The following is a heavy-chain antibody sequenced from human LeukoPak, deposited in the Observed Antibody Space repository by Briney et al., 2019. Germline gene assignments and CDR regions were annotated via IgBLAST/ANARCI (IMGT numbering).Heavy chain of an antibody. CDR2: TYSGGTT. CDR1: GFSVSGNY. Sequence: GGSLRLSCAVSGFSVSGNYMSWVRLAPGRGLEWVSVTYSGGTTFYAGSVEGRFTISRDNSKNTLYLQMNSLTADDTAVYYCARGRETDSGGYVYCLDYWGQGTLVTVSS. CDR3: ARGRETDSGGYVYCLDY. J-gene: IGHJ4*02. V-gene: IGHV3-53*01. D-gene: IGHD4-17*01.